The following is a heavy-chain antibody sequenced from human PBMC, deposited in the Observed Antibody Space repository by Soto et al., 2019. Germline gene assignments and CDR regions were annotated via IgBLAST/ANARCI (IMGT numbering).Heavy chain of an antibody. CDR2: IYYSGST. CDR3: ARGLRGYSGYDWSLTTVYYYYYMDV. Sequence: SETLSLTCTVSGGSISSGGYYWSWIRQHPGKGLEWIGYIYYSGSTYYNPSLKSRVTISVDTSKNQFSLKLSSVTAADTAVYYCARGLRGYSGYDWSLTTVYYYYYMDVWGKGTTVTVSS. CDR1: GGSISSGGYY. D-gene: IGHD5-12*01. V-gene: IGHV4-31*03. J-gene: IGHJ6*03.